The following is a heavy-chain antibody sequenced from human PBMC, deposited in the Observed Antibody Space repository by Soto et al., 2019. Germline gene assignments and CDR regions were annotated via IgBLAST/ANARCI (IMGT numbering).Heavy chain of an antibody. V-gene: IGHV3-33*01. CDR3: XXXXXXXXXXMXY. J-gene: IGHJ4*02. Sequence: QVQLVESGGGVVQPGRSLRLSCAASGFTFXSYGMHWVRQAPGKGLEWVAVIWYDGSNKYYADSVKGRFTISRDNSKNTLYLQMNSLRAEDTAVXXXXXXXXXXXXXMXYWGQGTLVTVSS. D-gene: IGHD5-18*01. CDR2: IWYDGSNK. CDR1: GFTFXSYG.